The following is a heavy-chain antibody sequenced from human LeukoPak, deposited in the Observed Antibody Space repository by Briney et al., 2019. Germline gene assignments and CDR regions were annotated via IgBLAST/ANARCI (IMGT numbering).Heavy chain of an antibody. V-gene: IGHV4-61*02. CDR3: ARDGVVGATKESYYYYMDV. CDR1: GGSISSGSYY. D-gene: IGHD1-26*01. CDR2: IYTSGST. J-gene: IGHJ6*03. Sequence: KSSETLSLTCTVSGGSISSGSYYWSWIRQPAGKGLEWIGRIYTSGSTNYNPSLKSRVTISVDTSKNQFSLKLSSVTAADTAVYYCARDGVVGATKESYYYYMDVWGKGTTVTVSS.